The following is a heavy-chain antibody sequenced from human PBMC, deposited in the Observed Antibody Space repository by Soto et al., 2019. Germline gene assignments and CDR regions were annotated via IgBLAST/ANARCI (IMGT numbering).Heavy chain of an antibody. J-gene: IGHJ4*02. CDR3: AREFVRYCDSTGDY. CDR1: GFTFSSYS. Sequence: EVQLVESGGGLVKPGGSLRLSCAASGFTFSSYSMNWVRQAPGKGLEWVSSISSSSSYIYYADSVKGRFTISRDNAKNSLYLQMNSLRAEDTAVYYCAREFVRYCDSTGDYWGQGTLVTVSS. D-gene: IGHD3-9*01. V-gene: IGHV3-21*01. CDR2: ISSSSSYI.